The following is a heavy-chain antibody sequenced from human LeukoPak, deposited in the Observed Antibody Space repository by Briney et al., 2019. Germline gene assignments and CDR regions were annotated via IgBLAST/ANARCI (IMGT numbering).Heavy chain of an antibody. CDR3: ARGLREFGYYYYYMDV. Sequence: GSLRLSCATSGFTFSSYAMSWIRQPPGKGLEWIGEINPGGRTNYNPSLKSRVTISVDTSKNQFSLKLNSVTAADTAMYYCARGLREFGYYYYYMDVWGKGTTVTVSS. CDR1: GFTFSSYA. CDR2: INPGGRT. D-gene: IGHD3-10*01. J-gene: IGHJ6*03. V-gene: IGHV4-34*01.